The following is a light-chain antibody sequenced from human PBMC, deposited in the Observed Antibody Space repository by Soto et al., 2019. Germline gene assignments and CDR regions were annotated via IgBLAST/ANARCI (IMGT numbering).Light chain of an antibody. Sequence: EIVLTQFPDTLSLSPGERATLSSRASQSVSSSSLAWYQQRRGQAPRLLIHGASRRATGIPDRFTGSGSGTDFTLTISRLEPEDFAVYYCQQYVSSPWAFGQGTKVEI. J-gene: IGKJ1*01. CDR2: GAS. CDR1: QSVSSSS. V-gene: IGKV3-20*01. CDR3: QQYVSSPWA.